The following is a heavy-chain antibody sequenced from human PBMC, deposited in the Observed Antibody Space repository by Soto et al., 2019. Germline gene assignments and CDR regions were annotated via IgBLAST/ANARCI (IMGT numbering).Heavy chain of an antibody. CDR3: AHSLGEDWFDP. V-gene: IGHV2-5*02. Sequence: QITLKESGPTLVKSTQTLTLTCTFSGFSLTTSGVGVGWIRQPPGKALEWLALIYWDNDKRYSPSLKSRLTITKDNSKNQVVLMMTHLDPVDTATYDCAHSLGEDWFDPWGQGTLVTVSS. CDR2: IYWDNDK. CDR1: GFSLTTSGVG. D-gene: IGHD3-16*01. J-gene: IGHJ5*02.